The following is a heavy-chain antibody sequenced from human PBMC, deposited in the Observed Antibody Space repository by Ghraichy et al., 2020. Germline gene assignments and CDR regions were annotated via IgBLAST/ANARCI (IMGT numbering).Heavy chain of an antibody. Sequence: GGSLRLSCAASGFTFSSYSMNWVRQAPGKGLEWVSSISSSSSYIYYADSVKGRFTISRDNAKNSLYLQMNSLRAEDTAVYYCARELIGPDAFDIWGQGTTVTVSS. CDR2: ISSSSSYI. V-gene: IGHV3-21*01. J-gene: IGHJ3*02. CDR3: ARELIGPDAFDI. CDR1: GFTFSSYS.